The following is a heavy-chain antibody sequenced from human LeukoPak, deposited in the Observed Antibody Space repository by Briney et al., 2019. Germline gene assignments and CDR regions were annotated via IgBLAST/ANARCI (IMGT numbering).Heavy chain of an antibody. V-gene: IGHV3-30*02. J-gene: IGHJ3*02. Sequence: GGSLRLSCAASGFTFSSYGMHWVRQAPGKGLEWVAVIWYDGSNKYYADSVKGRFTISRDNSKNTLYLQMISLRLEDTAVYYCAKVLGIWGQGTMVTVSS. D-gene: IGHD2-15*01. CDR3: AKVLGI. CDR2: IWYDGSNK. CDR1: GFTFSSYG.